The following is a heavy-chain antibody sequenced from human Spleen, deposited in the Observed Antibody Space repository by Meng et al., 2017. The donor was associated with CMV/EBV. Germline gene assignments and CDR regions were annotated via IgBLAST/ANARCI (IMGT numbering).Heavy chain of an antibody. CDR3: ATSRLYGDFPDAVDL. D-gene: IGHD4-17*01. CDR2: ISYDIKNQ. Sequence: FGFRLNAHIGHWVRPAPGKGLEWVAVISYDIKNQYYADSVRGRFTVSRDNYRGSLYLQMNSLTPDDSAVYYCATSRLYGDFPDAVDLWGQGTLVTVSS. V-gene: IGHV3-30*16. J-gene: IGHJ1*01. CDR1: GFRLNAHI.